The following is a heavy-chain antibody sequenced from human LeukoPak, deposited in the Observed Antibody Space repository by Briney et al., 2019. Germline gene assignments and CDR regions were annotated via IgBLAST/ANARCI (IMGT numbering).Heavy chain of an antibody. D-gene: IGHD2-2*01. CDR3: ARGGGFCTSSSCFDFDS. CDR1: GFAFSEYD. V-gene: IGHV3-13*01. CDR2: IGAAGDT. Sequence: GGSLRLSCAASGFAFSEYDMHGVRQVSGKGLEWVSTIGAAGDTYYPDSVKGRFTTSRENGHNSLFLQMNSLRAGDTAVYYCARGGGFCTSSSCFDFDSWGQGALVIVSS. J-gene: IGHJ4*02.